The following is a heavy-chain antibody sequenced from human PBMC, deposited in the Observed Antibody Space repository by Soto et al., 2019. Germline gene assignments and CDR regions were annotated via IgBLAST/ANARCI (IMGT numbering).Heavy chain of an antibody. Sequence: GGPLRVWCGASGVTFNDYDSNWVSQAKGKGLEWVSSISSSSRYIYYADSVKGRFTISRDNAKNSVYLQMNSLRAEDTALYYCARDYRIIVLDIWGQGTMVTVSS. CDR2: ISSSSRYI. J-gene: IGHJ3*02. D-gene: IGHD3-16*02. CDR3: ARDYRIIVLDI. V-gene: IGHV3-21*01. CDR1: GVTFNDYD.